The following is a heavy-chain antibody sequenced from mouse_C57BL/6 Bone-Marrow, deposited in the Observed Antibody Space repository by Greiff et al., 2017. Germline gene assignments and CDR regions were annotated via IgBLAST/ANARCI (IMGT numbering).Heavy chain of an antibody. CDR3: ARFDV. CDR1: GYSITSGYY. Sequence: EESGPGLVKPSQSLSLTCSVTGYSITSGYYWNWIRQFPGNKLEWMGYISYDGSNNYNPSLKNRISITRDTSKNQFFLKLNSVTTEDTATYYCARFDVWGTGTTVTVSS. V-gene: IGHV3-6*01. CDR2: ISYDGSN. J-gene: IGHJ1*03.